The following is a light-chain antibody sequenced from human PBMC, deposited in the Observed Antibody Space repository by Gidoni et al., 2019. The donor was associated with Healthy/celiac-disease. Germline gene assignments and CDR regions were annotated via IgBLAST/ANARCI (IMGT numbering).Light chain of an antibody. V-gene: IGLV2-14*01. CDR1: SSDVGDYNY. Sequence: QSALTSPASVSRSPCQSITIPCTGTSSDVGDYNYVSWYQQHPGKAPKLMIYDVSNRPSGVSNRFPGSKSGNTATRSISGRQAGDEAGYYCSWDKSSSALAVVFGGGTKLTVL. J-gene: IGLJ2*01. CDR2: DVS. CDR3: SWDKSSSALAVV.